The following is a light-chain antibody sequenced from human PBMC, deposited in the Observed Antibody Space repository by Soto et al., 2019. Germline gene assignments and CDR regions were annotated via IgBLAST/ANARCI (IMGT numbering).Light chain of an antibody. CDR3: QQRSNWTLT. Sequence: EIVFTQSPGTLSLSPGERATRSCRTSQSVSSYLAWYQQKPGQDPRLLIYDASNTATGIPARFSGSGSGTDFTLTISSLEPEDFAVYSCQQRSNWTLTFGGGTKVDIK. CDR2: DAS. CDR1: QSVSSY. V-gene: IGKV3-11*01. J-gene: IGKJ4*01.